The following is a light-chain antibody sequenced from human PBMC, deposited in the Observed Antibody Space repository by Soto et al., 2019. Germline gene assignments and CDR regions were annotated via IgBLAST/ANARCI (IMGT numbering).Light chain of an antibody. Sequence: EIVMTQSPATLSVSPGERATLSCRASQSVSYNLAWYQQKPGQAPRLLMYGASTRATGIPARFSGSGSGTEFTLTISSLQSEDFAVYYCQHYNNWPPWAFGQGTKVEIK. J-gene: IGKJ1*01. CDR3: QHYNNWPPWA. CDR2: GAS. CDR1: QSVSYN. V-gene: IGKV3-15*01.